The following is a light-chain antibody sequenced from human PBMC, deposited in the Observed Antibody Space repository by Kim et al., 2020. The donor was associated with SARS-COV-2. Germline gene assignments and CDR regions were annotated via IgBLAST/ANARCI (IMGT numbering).Light chain of an antibody. Sequence: GQRVTFSCSGSSSNIARNYVYWYQQLPGTAPKLLIYRNNQRPSGVPARFSGSKSGTSASLAISGLRSEDEADYYCAAWDDSLRGYVFGPGTKVTVL. V-gene: IGLV1-47*01. CDR3: AAWDDSLRGYV. CDR1: SSNIARNY. CDR2: RNN. J-gene: IGLJ1*01.